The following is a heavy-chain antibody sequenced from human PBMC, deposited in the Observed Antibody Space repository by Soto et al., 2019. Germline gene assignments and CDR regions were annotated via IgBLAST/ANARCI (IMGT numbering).Heavy chain of an antibody. CDR1: GFTFSSYD. CDR2: IGTAGDT. CDR3: ARGSSGSYPNYYYGMDV. Sequence: PGGSLRLSCAASGFTFSSYDMHWVRQATGKGLEWVSAIGTAGDTYYPGSVKGRFTISRENAKNSLYLQMNSLRAEDTAVYYCARGSSGSYPNYYYGMDVWGQGTTVTVSS. V-gene: IGHV3-13*01. D-gene: IGHD3-10*01. J-gene: IGHJ6*02.